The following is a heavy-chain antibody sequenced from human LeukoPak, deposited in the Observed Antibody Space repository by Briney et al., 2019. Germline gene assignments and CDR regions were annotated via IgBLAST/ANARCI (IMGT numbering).Heavy chain of an antibody. D-gene: IGHD1-14*01. CDR3: ARGNPLDY. V-gene: IGHV4-61*02. CDR1: GGSMSSGSYY. J-gene: IGHJ4*02. CDR2: IYTSGST. Sequence: SETLSLTCTVSGGSMSSGSYYWNWIRQPAGKGREWIGRIYTSGSTNYNPSLKSRVTISLDASKKQFSLKLTSVTAADSAVYYCARGNPLDYWGQGTLVTVSS.